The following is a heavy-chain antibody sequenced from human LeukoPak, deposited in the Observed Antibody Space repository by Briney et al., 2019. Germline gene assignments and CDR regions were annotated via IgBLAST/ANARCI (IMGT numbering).Heavy chain of an antibody. CDR1: GYSFTSYW. CDR3: ARCSTYYYDSSGYYFDY. V-gene: IGHV5-51*01. D-gene: IGHD3-22*01. Sequence: GESLKISCKGSGYSFTSYWIGWVRQMPGKGLEWMGIIYPGDSDTRYSPSFQGQVTISADKSISTAYLQWSSLKASDTAMYYCARCSTYYYDSSGYYFDYWGQGTLVTVSS. CDR2: IYPGDSDT. J-gene: IGHJ4*02.